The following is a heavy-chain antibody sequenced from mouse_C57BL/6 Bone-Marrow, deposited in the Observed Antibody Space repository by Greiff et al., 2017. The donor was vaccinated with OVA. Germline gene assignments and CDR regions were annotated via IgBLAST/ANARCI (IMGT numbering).Heavy chain of an antibody. D-gene: IGHD3-2*02. Sequence: VQLQQSGAELVRPGASVKLSCTASGFNIKDDYMHWVKQRPEQGLEWIGWIDPENGDTEYASKFQGKATITPDTSSNTAYLQLSSLTSEDTAVYYCTTGGSGYSFAYWGQGTLVTVSA. CDR2: IDPENGDT. V-gene: IGHV14-4*01. CDR3: TTGGSGYSFAY. CDR1: GFNIKDDY. J-gene: IGHJ3*01.